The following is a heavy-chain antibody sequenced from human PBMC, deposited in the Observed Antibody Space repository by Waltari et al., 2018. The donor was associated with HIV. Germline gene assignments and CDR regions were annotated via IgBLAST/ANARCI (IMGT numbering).Heavy chain of an antibody. V-gene: IGHV4-61*02. CDR2: IYTSGST. Sequence: QVQLQESGPGLVKPSQTLSLTCTVSGGSIRSGSYYWSWIRQPAGKGLEWIGRIYTSGSTNYNPSLKSRVTISVDTSKNQFSLKLSSVTAADTAVYYCARFVGSSWVHGMDVWGQGTTVTVSS. CDR3: ARFVGSSWVHGMDV. CDR1: GGSIRSGSYY. D-gene: IGHD6-13*01. J-gene: IGHJ6*02.